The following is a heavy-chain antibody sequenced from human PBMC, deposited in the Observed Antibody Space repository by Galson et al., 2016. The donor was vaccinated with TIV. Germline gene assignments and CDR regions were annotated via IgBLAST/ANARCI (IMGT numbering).Heavy chain of an antibody. V-gene: IGHV2-70*11. CDR2: IDWDDAK. J-gene: IGHJ4*02. CDR3: ARYRSRGACYDY. D-gene: IGHD2-21*02. CDR1: GFSLHTSGMC. Sequence: PALVKPTQTLTLTCSFSGFSLHTSGMCVSWIRQPPGKALEWLARIDWDDAKYYSTSLKARLTIPKDTSKNQVVLTMTNLDPVDTATYFCARYRSRGACYDYWGQGTLLPVSS.